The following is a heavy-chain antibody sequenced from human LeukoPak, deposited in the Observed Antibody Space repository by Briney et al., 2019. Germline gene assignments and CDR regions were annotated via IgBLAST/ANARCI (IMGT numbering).Heavy chain of an antibody. Sequence: ASVKVSCKASGYTFTSYAMHWVRQAPGQRLEWMGWINAGNGNTKYSQKFQGRVTITRDTSASTAYMELSSLRSEDTAVYYCATITGYSSGWYGYWGQGTLVAVSS. D-gene: IGHD6-19*01. CDR3: ATITGYSSGWYGY. V-gene: IGHV1-3*01. CDR2: INAGNGNT. J-gene: IGHJ4*02. CDR1: GYTFTSYA.